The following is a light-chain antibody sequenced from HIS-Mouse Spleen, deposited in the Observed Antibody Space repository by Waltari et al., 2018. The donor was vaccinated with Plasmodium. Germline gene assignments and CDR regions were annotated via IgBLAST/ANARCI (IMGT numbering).Light chain of an antibody. J-gene: IGLJ1*01. Sequence: SYELTQPPSVSVSPGQTARITCSGDALPKQYASWYQQKPGQAPALVIYKDSERPSGIPERFSGSSSGTTVTLTISGVQAEDEADYYCQSADSSGTYVFGTGTKVTVL. CDR3: QSADSSGTYV. CDR1: ALPKQY. CDR2: KDS. V-gene: IGLV3-25*03.